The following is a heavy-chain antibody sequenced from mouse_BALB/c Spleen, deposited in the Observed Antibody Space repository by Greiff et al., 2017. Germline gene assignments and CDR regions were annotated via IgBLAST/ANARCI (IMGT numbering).Heavy chain of an antibody. Sequence: QVQLKESGPGLVQPSQSLSITCTVSGFSLTSYGVHWVRQSPGKGLEWLGVIWSGRSTDYNAAFISRLSISKDNSKSQVFFKMNSLQANDTAIYYCARRGAVDYYAMDYWGQGTSVTVSS. J-gene: IGHJ4*01. D-gene: IGHD1-1*01. CDR1: GFSLTSYG. CDR3: ARRGAVDYYAMDY. V-gene: IGHV2-2*02. CDR2: IWSGRST.